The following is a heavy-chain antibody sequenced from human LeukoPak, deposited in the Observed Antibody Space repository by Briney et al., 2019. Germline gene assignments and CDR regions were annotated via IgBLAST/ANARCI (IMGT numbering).Heavy chain of an antibody. Sequence: GGSLRLSCAATGFTFSTYSMNWVRQAPGEGLEWVSSITSSGYIYYADSVKGRFTISRDNAKNSLYLQMNSLRAEDTAVYFCARDLYGDYAFDYWGQGTLVTVSS. CDR1: GFTFSTYS. J-gene: IGHJ4*02. D-gene: IGHD4-17*01. CDR2: ITSSGYI. V-gene: IGHV3-21*06. CDR3: ARDLYGDYAFDY.